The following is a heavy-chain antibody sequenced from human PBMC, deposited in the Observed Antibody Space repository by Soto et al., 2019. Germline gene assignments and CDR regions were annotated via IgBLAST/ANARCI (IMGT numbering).Heavy chain of an antibody. V-gene: IGHV3-30*18. D-gene: IGHD6-6*01. CDR2: ISYDGSNK. Sequence: QVQLVESGGGVVQPGRSLRLSCAASGFTFSSYGMHWVRQAPGKGLEWVAVISYDGSNKYYADSVKGRFTISRDNSKNTLYQQMNSLRAEDTVVYYCAKIHGHDRGSSLWLDYWGQGTLVTVSS. J-gene: IGHJ4*02. CDR1: GFTFSSYG. CDR3: AKIHGHDRGSSLWLDY.